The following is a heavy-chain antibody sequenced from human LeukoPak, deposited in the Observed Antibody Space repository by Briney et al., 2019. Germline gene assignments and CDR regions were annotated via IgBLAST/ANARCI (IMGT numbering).Heavy chain of an antibody. V-gene: IGHV3-11*01. Sequence: GGSLRLSCAASGFTFSDYYMSWIRQAPGKGLEGVSYISSSGSTIYYADSVKGRFTISRDNAKNSVFLQMNSLRAEDTALYYCARIGHDLYQTFASWGHGTLITVSS. CDR2: ISSSGSTI. CDR3: ARIGHDLYQTFAS. CDR1: GFTFSDYY. J-gene: IGHJ5*01. D-gene: IGHD2-2*01.